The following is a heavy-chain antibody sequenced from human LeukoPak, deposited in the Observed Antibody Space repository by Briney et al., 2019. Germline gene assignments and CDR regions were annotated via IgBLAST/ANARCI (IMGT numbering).Heavy chain of an antibody. CDR3: ARGYGSGSHRLYYFDY. J-gene: IGHJ4*02. CDR2: IYSGGGT. CDR1: GFTVSSNF. D-gene: IGHD3-10*01. Sequence: PGGSLRLSCAASGFTVSSNFMIWVRQAPGKGLESVSIIYSGGGTYFADFVKGRFIISRDNSKNTLYLQMNSLRAEDTAVYYCARGYGSGSHRLYYFDYWGQGTLVTVSS. V-gene: IGHV3-66*01.